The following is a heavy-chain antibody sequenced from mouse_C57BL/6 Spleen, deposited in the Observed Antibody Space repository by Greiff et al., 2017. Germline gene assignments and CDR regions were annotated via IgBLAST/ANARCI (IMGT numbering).Heavy chain of an antibody. V-gene: IGHV5-17*01. D-gene: IGHD1-1*01. CDR3: ARHGSSVYAMDD. Sequence: EVQLVESGGGLVKPGGSLKLSCAASGFTFSDYGMHWVRQAPEKGLEWVAYISSGSSTIYYADTVKGRFTISRDNAKNALFLQMTSLRSENTAMYYCARHGSSVYAMDDWGQGTSVTVSS. CDR2: ISSGSSTI. J-gene: IGHJ4*01. CDR1: GFTFSDYG.